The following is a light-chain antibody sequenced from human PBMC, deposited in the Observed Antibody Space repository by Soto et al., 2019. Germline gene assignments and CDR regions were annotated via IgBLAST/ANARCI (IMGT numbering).Light chain of an antibody. CDR1: QGIRND. CDR3: XQDYNYPWT. V-gene: IGKV1-6*01. J-gene: IGKJ1*01. Sequence: AIQMTQSPSSLSASVGDRVTITCRASQGIRNDLGWYQQKPGKAPKLLIYAASSLQSGVPSRFSGSGSGTDFTLXISSXXPEDFATXXXXQDYNYPWTFGQGTKVEIK. CDR2: AAS.